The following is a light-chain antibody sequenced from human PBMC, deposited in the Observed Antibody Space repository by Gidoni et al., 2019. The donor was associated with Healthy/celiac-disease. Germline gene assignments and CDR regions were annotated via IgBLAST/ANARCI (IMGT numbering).Light chain of an antibody. CDR2: AAS. J-gene: IGKJ2*01. V-gene: IGKV1-8*01. CDR3: QQYYSYPST. Sequence: AIRITQSPSSLSASTGDRVTITSRASQGSSSYLAWYQQTPGKAPMLLIYAASTLQSGVPSRFSGSVSGTDFTLTISCLQSDDFATYYCQQYYSYPSTFGQGTKLEIK. CDR1: QGSSSY.